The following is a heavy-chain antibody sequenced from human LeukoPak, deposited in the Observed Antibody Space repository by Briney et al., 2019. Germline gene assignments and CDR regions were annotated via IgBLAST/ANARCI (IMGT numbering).Heavy chain of an antibody. CDR3: ASMMTGYYLGEGVDY. V-gene: IGHV4-59*08. Sequence: SETLSLTCTVSGGSISSYYWSWIRQPPGKGLEWIGYIYYSGSTNYNPSLKSRVTISVDTSKNQFSLKLSSVTAADTAVYYCASMMTGYYLGEGVDYWGQGTLVTVSS. J-gene: IGHJ4*02. CDR1: GGSISSYY. D-gene: IGHD3-9*01. CDR2: IYYSGST.